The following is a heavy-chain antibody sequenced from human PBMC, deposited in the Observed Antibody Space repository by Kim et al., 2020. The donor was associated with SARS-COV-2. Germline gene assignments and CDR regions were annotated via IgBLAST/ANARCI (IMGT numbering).Heavy chain of an antibody. V-gene: IGHV5-10-1*01. CDR3: AGWQGGNSGFDY. J-gene: IGHJ4*02. Sequence: NYSPAFQGHVTIPADKSISTAYLQWSSLKASDTAMYYCAGWQGGNSGFDYWGQGTLVTVSS. D-gene: IGHD2-21*02.